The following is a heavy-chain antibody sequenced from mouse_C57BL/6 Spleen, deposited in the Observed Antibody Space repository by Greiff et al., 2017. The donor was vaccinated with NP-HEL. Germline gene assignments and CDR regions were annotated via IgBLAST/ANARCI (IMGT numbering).Heavy chain of an antibody. CDR3: ARSLDYDYDVAY. J-gene: IGHJ3*01. D-gene: IGHD2-4*01. Sequence: QVQLQQPGAELVKPGASVKLSCKASGYTFTSYWMHWVKQRPGQGLEWIGMIHPNSGSTNYNEKFKSKATLTVDKSSSTAYMQLSSLTSEDSAVYYCARSLDYDYDVAYWGQGTLVTVSA. CDR1: GYTFTSYW. CDR2: IHPNSGST. V-gene: IGHV1-64*01.